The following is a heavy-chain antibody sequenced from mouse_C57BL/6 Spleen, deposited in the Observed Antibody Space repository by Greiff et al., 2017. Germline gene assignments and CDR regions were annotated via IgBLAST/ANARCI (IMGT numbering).Heavy chain of an antibody. Sequence: QVQLQQSGAELVKPGASVKISCKASGYAFSSYWMNWVKQRPGKGLEWIGQIYPGDGDTNYNGKFKGKATLTADKSSSTAYMQLSSLTSEDSAVYFCARGGLSNFWYFDVWGTGTTVTVSS. CDR2: IYPGDGDT. J-gene: IGHJ1*03. D-gene: IGHD2-5*01. V-gene: IGHV1-80*01. CDR3: ARGGLSNFWYFDV. CDR1: GYAFSSYW.